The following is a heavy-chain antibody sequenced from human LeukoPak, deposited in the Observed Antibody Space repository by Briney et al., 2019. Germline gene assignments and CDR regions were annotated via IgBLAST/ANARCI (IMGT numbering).Heavy chain of an antibody. CDR2: IKQDGSEK. CDR3: ARDDGGVGATIDY. CDR1: GFTFSSYW. Sequence: GGSLRLSCAASGFTFSSYWMSWVRQAPGKGLEWVANIKQDGSEKYYVDSAKGRFTISRDNAKNSLYLQMNSLRAEDTAVYYCARDDGGVGATIDYWGQGTLVTVSS. J-gene: IGHJ4*02. V-gene: IGHV3-7*01. D-gene: IGHD1-26*01.